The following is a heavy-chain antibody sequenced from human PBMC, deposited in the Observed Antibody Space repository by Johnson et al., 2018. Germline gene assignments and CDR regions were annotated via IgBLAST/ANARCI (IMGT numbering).Heavy chain of an antibody. V-gene: IGHV3-7*01. J-gene: IGHJ3*02. Sequence: VQLVQSGGGLVQPGGSLRLSCAASGFTFSRSWMSWIRQAPGKGLEWVANIKQDGSEKYYVDSVKGRFTISKDNARKSLYLQMNSLRAEDMAVYYCASDILTGPDAFEIWGQGTMVTVSS. CDR3: ASDILTGPDAFEI. CDR1: GFTFSRSW. D-gene: IGHD3-9*01. CDR2: IKQDGSEK.